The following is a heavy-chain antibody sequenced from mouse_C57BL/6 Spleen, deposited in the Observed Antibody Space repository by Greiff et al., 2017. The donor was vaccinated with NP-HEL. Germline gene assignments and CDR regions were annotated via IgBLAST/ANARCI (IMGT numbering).Heavy chain of an antibody. V-gene: IGHV5-9*01. CDR1: GFTFSSYT. J-gene: IGHJ3*01. D-gene: IGHD3-2*02. Sequence: DVQLRESGGGLVKPGGSLKLSCAASGFTFSSYTMSWVRQTPEKRLEWVATISGGGGNTYYPDSVKGRFTISRDNAKNTLYLQMSSLRSEDTALYYCARGGSSGPFAYWGQGTLVTVSA. CDR2: ISGGGGNT. CDR3: ARGGSSGPFAY.